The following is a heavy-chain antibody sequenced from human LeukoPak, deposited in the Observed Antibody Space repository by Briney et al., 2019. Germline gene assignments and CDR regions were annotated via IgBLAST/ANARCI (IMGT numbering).Heavy chain of an antibody. CDR2: IIPIFGST. Sequence: ASVKVSCNASGDIFNSYSVSWVRQAPGQGLEWMGGIIPIFGSTNYAQKFQGRVTITTDQSTRTAYMELNSLSSDDTAVYCCARVGRSRGSLPNSYYYMDVWGKGTTVTVSS. J-gene: IGHJ6*03. D-gene: IGHD1-26*01. CDR3: ARVGRSRGSLPNSYYYMDV. V-gene: IGHV1-69*05. CDR1: GDIFNSYS.